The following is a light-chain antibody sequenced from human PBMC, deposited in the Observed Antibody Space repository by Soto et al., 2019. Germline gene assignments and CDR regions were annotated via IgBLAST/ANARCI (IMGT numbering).Light chain of an antibody. J-gene: IGKJ1*01. CDR2: GAS. CDR3: QQYNNWT. CDR1: QSVSSN. V-gene: IGKV3-15*01. Sequence: EIVMTQSPATLSVSPGERATLSCRASQSVSSNLAWYQQKPGQAPRLLIYGASTRATGIPARLSGSGSGTEFTLTISSLQSEDFAVYYCQQYNNWTFGQGTKV.